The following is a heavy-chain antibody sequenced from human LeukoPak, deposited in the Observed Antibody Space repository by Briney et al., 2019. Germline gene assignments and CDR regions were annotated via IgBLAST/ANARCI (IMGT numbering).Heavy chain of an antibody. CDR1: GFNFSNYG. CDR2: IRFDGSNK. CDR3: AKSPTSSGSYYSPLYFDY. J-gene: IGHJ4*02. D-gene: IGHD3-10*01. V-gene: IGHV3-30*02. Sequence: GGSLRLSCAASGFNFSNYGMHWVRQAPGKGLEWVAFIRFDGSNKYYADSVKGRFTISRDNSKNTLYLQMNSLRAEDTAVYYCAKSPTSSGSYYSPLYFDYWGQGTLVTVSS.